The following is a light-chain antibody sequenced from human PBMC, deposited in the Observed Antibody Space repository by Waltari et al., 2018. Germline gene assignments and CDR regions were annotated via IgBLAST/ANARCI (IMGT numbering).Light chain of an antibody. Sequence: EIVLTQSPGTLSLSPGERATLSCRASQSVSSSYLAWYQQKPGQAPRLLICGASSRATGIPDRCSGSGSGTDFTLTISRLEPEDSAVYYCQQYGSSISVTFGQGTKVEIK. CDR3: QQYGSSISVT. V-gene: IGKV3-20*01. J-gene: IGKJ1*01. CDR2: GAS. CDR1: QSVSSSY.